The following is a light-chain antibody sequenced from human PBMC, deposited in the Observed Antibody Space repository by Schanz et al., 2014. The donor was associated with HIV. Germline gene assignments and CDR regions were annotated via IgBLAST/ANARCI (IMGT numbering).Light chain of an antibody. V-gene: IGKV1-5*03. CDR3: QQADSLYT. CDR2: QAS. J-gene: IGKJ2*01. Sequence: DIQMTQSPSTLSASVGDRVSITCRASQSVSPWLAWYQQKPGRAPKLLIYQASILETGVPSRFSGSRSGTEFTLTISSLQPEDFATYYCQQADSLYTFGQGTKLEI. CDR1: QSVSPW.